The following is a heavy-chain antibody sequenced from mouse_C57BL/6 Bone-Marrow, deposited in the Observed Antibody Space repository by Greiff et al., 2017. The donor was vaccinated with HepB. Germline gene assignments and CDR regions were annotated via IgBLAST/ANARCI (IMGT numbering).Heavy chain of an antibody. V-gene: IGHV1-15*01. Sequence: VQLQQSGAELVRPGASVTLSCKASGYTFTDNEMHWVKQTPVHGLEWIGAIDPETGGTAYNQKFKGKAILTADKSSSTAYMELRSLTSEDSAVYYCTRDTTVVDFDVWGTGTTVTVSS. CDR3: TRDTTVVDFDV. D-gene: IGHD1-1*01. CDR1: GYTFTDNE. J-gene: IGHJ1*03. CDR2: IDPETGGT.